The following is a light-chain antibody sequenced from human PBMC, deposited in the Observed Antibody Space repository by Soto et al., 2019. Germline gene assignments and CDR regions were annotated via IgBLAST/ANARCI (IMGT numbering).Light chain of an antibody. Sequence: DVVMTQSPLSLPVTLGQPASISCRSSQSPEYSDGNTYLNWFQQRPGQSPRRLIYKVSNRDSGVPERFSGRGSGTEFTLRISSVEAEDVWVYYCMQGTHWPYTFGQGTKLEIK. CDR1: QSPEYSDGNTY. CDR2: KVS. CDR3: MQGTHWPYT. J-gene: IGKJ2*01. V-gene: IGKV2-30*01.